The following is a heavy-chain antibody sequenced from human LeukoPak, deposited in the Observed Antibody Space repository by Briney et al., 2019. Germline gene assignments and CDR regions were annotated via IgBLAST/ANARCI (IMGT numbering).Heavy chain of an antibody. CDR2: ISNNGGST. V-gene: IGHV3-23*01. Sequence: GGSLRLSCAASGFTVSSNYMNWVRQAPGKGLEWVSSISNNGGSTYYYADSVKGRFTISGDNSKNTLFLQMNSLRAEDTAVYYCAKDLGSGWYYFDCWGQGTLVTVSS. J-gene: IGHJ4*02. CDR1: GFTVSSNY. CDR3: AKDLGSGWYYFDC. D-gene: IGHD6-19*01.